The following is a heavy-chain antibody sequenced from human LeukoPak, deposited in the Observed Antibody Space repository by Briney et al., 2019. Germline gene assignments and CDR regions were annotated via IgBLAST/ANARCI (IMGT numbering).Heavy chain of an antibody. J-gene: IGHJ6*02. V-gene: IGHV3-7*01. D-gene: IGHD3-10*01. Sequence: PGGSLRLSCAASGFTFSSYYLSWVRQAPGKGLEWVANIKQDGSEKYYVDSVKGRFTISRDNAKKSLYLQMNSLRAEDTAVYYCARDRDYYGTGGLDVWGQGTTVTVSS. CDR3: ARDRDYYGTGGLDV. CDR1: GFTFSSYY. CDR2: IKQDGSEK.